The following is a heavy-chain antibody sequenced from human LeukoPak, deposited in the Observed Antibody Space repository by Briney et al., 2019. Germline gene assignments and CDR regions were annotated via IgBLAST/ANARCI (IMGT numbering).Heavy chain of an antibody. Sequence: GGSLRLSCAVSGFTSSTAWLTWVRQAPGKGLEWVADMRQDGSDKYYVDSVKGRFFISGDIAKNSVSLHMNRLSVEDTAVYYCARAQDAYRLDPWGQGTLVTVSS. J-gene: IGHJ5*02. D-gene: IGHD3-16*01. V-gene: IGHV3-7*01. CDR2: MRQDGSDK. CDR3: ARAQDAYRLDP. CDR1: GFTSSTAW.